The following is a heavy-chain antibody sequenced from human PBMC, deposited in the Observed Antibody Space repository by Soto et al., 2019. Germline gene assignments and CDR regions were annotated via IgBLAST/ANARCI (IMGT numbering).Heavy chain of an antibody. Sequence: GGSLRLSCAASGFTFSSYAMSWVRQAPGKGLEWVSSISGSGGSTYYADSVKGRFTISRDNSKNTVYLQMNSLRAEDTAVYYCAKDLEGSGYDSGNDYWGQGTLVTVSS. V-gene: IGHV3-23*01. J-gene: IGHJ4*02. CDR3: AKDLEGSGYDSGNDY. CDR2: ISGSGGST. CDR1: GFTFSSYA. D-gene: IGHD5-12*01.